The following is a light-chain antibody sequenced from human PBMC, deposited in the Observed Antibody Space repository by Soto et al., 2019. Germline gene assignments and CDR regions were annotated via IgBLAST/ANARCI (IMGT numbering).Light chain of an antibody. Sequence: EVVLTQSPGTLSLSPGERATLSCRASQSVSSTYLAWYQQKPGQAPRLLIYGTSNRATGIPDRFRGSGSGTDFTLTISRLDPEDSAMYYCEQYGFSPLTFGGGTRVEIK. CDR3: EQYGFSPLT. J-gene: IGKJ4*01. V-gene: IGKV3-20*01. CDR2: GTS. CDR1: QSVSSTY.